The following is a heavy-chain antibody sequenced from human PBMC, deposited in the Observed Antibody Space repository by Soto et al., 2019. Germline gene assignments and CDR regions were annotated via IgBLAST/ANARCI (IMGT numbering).Heavy chain of an antibody. D-gene: IGHD2-21*01. J-gene: IGHJ4*02. CDR1: GFSFSDHH. CDR3: VREVPHLWFDY. Sequence: EVQLVESGGGLAQPGRSLTLSCVASGFSFSDHHMIWVRQAPGKGLEWVGRIRTKADRHSPDYAAAVKDRFIIARDDAKNLLFLHLNHLQPADTAVYFCVREVPHLWFDYWGRGTLVSVSS. V-gene: IGHV3-72*01. CDR2: IRTKADRHSP.